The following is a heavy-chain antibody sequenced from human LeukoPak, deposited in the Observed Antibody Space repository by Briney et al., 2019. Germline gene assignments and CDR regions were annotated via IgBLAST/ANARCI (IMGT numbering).Heavy chain of an antibody. V-gene: IGHV4-59*01. CDR1: GGSISSYY. D-gene: IGHD2-2*01. J-gene: IGHJ5*02. Sequence: SETLSLICTVSGGSISSYYWSWIRQPPGKGLEWIGYIYYSGSTNYNPSLKSRVTISVDTSKNQFSLKLSSVTATDTAVYYCARDLGFCSSTSCYPWFDPWGQGTLVTVSS. CDR2: IYYSGST. CDR3: ARDLGFCSSTSCYPWFDP.